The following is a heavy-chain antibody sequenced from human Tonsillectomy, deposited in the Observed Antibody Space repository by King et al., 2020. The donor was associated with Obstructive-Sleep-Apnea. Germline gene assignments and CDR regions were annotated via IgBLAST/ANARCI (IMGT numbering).Heavy chain of an antibody. CDR3: AKDPGGAAAGADAFDI. CDR1: EFTFSNYA. J-gene: IGHJ3*02. V-gene: IGHV3-23*04. CDR2: IIGSGSRI. D-gene: IGHD6-13*01. Sequence: VQLVESGGDLVQPGGSLRLSCAASEFTFSNYAMSWVRQAPGKGLEWVSTIIGSGSRIFYADSVKGRITISRDNSKNTLYLQMKSLRAEDTAVYYCAKDPGGAAAGADAFDIWGQGTMVTVSS.